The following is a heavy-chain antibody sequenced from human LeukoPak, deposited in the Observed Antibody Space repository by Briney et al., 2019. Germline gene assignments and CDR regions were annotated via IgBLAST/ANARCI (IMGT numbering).Heavy chain of an antibody. CDR1: GFTFSGYA. V-gene: IGHV3-23*01. Sequence: GGSLRLSCAASGFTFSGYAMSWVRQAPGKGLEWVSGIGGSGGTTYYADSVKGRFTISRDNSQNTLYLQMNGLRVEDTAVYYCARKHSTGTYYYFYGMDVWGQGTTVTVSS. J-gene: IGHJ6*02. CDR2: IGGSGGTT. CDR3: ARKHSTGTYYYFYGMDV. D-gene: IGHD1-14*01.